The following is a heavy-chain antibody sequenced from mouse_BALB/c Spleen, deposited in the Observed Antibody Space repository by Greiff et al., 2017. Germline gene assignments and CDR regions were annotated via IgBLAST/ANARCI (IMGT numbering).Heavy chain of an antibody. Sequence: EVKVVESGGGLVQPGGSRKLSCAASGFTFSSFGMHWVRQAPEKGLEWVAYISSGSSTIYYADTVKGRFTISRDNPKNTLFLQMTSLRSEDTAMYYCARSGNLGGTSWFAYWGQGTLVTVSA. J-gene: IGHJ3*01. CDR1: GFTFSSFG. V-gene: IGHV5-17*02. CDR2: ISSGSSTI. D-gene: IGHD3-3*01. CDR3: ARSGNLGGTSWFAY.